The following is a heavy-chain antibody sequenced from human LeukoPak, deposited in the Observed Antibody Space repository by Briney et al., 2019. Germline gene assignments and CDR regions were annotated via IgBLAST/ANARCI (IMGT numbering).Heavy chain of an antibody. Sequence: GGSLRLSCAASGFTFSSYSMNWVRQAPGKGLEWVSSISSSSSYIYYADSVKGRFTISRDNAKNSLYLQMNSLRAEDTAVYYCARGLDSSGYYDAFDIWGQGTMVTVSS. CDR1: GFTFSSYS. V-gene: IGHV3-21*01. CDR2: ISSSSSYI. J-gene: IGHJ3*02. CDR3: ARGLDSSGYYDAFDI. D-gene: IGHD3-22*01.